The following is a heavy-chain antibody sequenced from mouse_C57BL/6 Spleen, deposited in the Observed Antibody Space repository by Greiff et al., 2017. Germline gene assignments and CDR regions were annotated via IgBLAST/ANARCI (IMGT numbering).Heavy chain of an antibody. J-gene: IGHJ3*01. V-gene: IGHV1-55*01. CDR1: GYTFTSYW. Sequence: QVQLQQPGAELVKPGASVKMSCKASGYTFTSYWITWVKQRPGQGLEWIGDIYPGSGSTNYNEKFKSKATLTVDTSSSTAYMQLSSLTSEDSAVYYCARSDDGYYSFFAYWGQGTLVTVSA. D-gene: IGHD2-3*01. CDR2: IYPGSGST. CDR3: ARSDDGYYSFFAY.